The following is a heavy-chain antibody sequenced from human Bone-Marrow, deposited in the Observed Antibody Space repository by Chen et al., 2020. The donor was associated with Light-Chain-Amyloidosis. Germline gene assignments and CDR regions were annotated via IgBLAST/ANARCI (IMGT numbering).Heavy chain of an antibody. CDR3: ARGGNTYTSSSTLFDY. CDR1: GFTFSSYS. V-gene: IGHV3-30*04. Sequence: QVQLVESGGGVVQPGRSLRPSCSAFGFTFSSYSIHWVRQAPGKGLEWVAIISYDGSDKYYADSVKGRFTISRDNSKNTLYLQMNSLRAEDTAVYYCARGGNTYTSSSTLFDYWGQGTLVTVSS. CDR2: ISYDGSDK. D-gene: IGHD6-6*01. J-gene: IGHJ4*02.